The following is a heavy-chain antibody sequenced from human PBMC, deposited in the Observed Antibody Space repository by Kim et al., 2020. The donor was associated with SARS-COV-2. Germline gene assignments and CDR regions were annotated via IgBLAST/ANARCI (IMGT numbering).Heavy chain of an antibody. V-gene: IGHV4-38-2*02. CDR3: ARKYDSTMVRVGGDWFDP. CDR2: IYHSGST. CDR1: GYSISSGYY. D-gene: IGHD3-10*01. Sequence: SETLSLTCTVSGYSISSGYYWGWIRQPPGKGLEWIGSIYHSGSTYYNPSLKSRVTISVDTSKNQFSLKLSSVTAADTAVYYCARKYDSTMVRVGGDWFDP. J-gene: IGHJ5*02.